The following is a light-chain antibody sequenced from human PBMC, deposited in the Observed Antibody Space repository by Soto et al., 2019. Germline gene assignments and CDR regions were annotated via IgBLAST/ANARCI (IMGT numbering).Light chain of an antibody. J-gene: IGKJ4*01. V-gene: IGKV1D-16*01. CDR1: QSIRNW. Sequence: DVQMTQSPSSLSASVGDRVTITCRASQSIRNWLAWYQQKPGKAPKFLIYATSTLQTGVPSRFSGSGFGTDFTLIIRCLQPEDFAIYYSQQYDNFPLTFGGGTKVEI. CDR3: QQYDNFPLT. CDR2: ATS.